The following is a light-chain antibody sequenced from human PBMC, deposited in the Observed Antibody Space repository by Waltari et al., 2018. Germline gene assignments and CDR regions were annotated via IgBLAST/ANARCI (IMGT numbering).Light chain of an antibody. CDR2: EDS. V-gene: IGLV1-51*02. CDR1: HSNIWKNY. Sequence: QSVLTQPPSVSAAPGQRVTISCSGGHSNIWKNYVSWYRQFPGTAPKLLIYEDSERPSGVPGRFSGSKSGTSATLDITGRQAGDEADYYCGTWDSSLSGAVFGGGTHLTVL. J-gene: IGLJ7*01. CDR3: GTWDSSLSGAV.